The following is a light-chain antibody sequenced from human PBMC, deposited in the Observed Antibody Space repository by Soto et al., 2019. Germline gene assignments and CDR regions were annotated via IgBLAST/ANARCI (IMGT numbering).Light chain of an antibody. V-gene: IGLV2-14*01. CDR3: CSYKGNTTPV. CDR2: EVS. Sequence: QSALTQPASVSGSPGQSITISCTGTSNDVGGYAYVSWYQQYPGKAPKLVISEVSNRPSGVSHRFSGSRSGNTASLTISGLQAEYEADYHCCSYKGNTTPVFGGGTKLTVL. J-gene: IGLJ3*02. CDR1: SNDVGGYAY.